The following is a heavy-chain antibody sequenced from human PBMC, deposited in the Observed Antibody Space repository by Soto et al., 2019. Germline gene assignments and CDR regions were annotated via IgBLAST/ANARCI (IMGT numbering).Heavy chain of an antibody. D-gene: IGHD3-10*01. CDR2: INHSGST. V-gene: IGHV4-34*01. Sequence: SETLSLTCAVYGGSFSGYYWSWIRQPPGKGLEWIGEINHSGSTNYNPSLKSRVTISVDTSKNQFSLKLSSVTAADTAVYYCARAALGGTTYYYGSGSYLYPNWFDPWGQGTLVTVSS. CDR3: ARAALGGTTYYYGSGSYLYPNWFDP. J-gene: IGHJ5*02. CDR1: GGSFSGYY.